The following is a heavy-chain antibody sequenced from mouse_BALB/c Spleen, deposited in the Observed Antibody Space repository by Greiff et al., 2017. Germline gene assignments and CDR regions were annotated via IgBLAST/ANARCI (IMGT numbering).Heavy chain of an antibody. J-gene: IGHJ2*01. D-gene: IGHD1-2*01. CDR1: GYAFSSYW. V-gene: IGHV1-80*01. Sequence: QVQLQQPGAELVRPGSSVKISCKASGYAFSSYWMNWVKQRPGQGLEWIGQIYPGDGDTNYNGKFKGKATLTADKSSSTAYMQLSSLTSEDSAVYFCARSGLRPFDYWGQGTTLTVSS. CDR3: ARSGLRPFDY. CDR2: IYPGDGDT.